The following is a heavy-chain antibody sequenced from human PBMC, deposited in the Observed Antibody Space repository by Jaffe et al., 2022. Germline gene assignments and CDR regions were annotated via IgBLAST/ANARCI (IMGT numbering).Heavy chain of an antibody. CDR3: ARVNYDILTGYYAADDAFDI. D-gene: IGHD3-9*01. V-gene: IGHV1-18*01. J-gene: IGHJ3*02. CDR2: ISAYNGNT. CDR1: GYTFTSYG. Sequence: QVQLVQSGAEVKKPGASVKVSCKASGYTFTSYGISWVRQAPGQGLEWMGWISAYNGNTNYAQKLQGRVTMTTDTSTSTAYMELRSLRSDDTAVYYCARVNYDILTGYYAADDAFDIWGQGTMVTVSS.